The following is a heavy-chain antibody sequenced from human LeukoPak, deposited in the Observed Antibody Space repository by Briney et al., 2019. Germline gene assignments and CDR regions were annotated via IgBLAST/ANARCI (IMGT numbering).Heavy chain of an antibody. V-gene: IGHV1-69*05. Sequence: ASVKVSCKASGGTFSSYAISWVRQAPGQGLEWMGRIIPIFGTANYAQRFQGRVTITTDESTSTAYMELSSLSSEDTAVYYCARATLGWLRENWFDPWGQGTLVTVSS. CDR2: IIPIFGTA. J-gene: IGHJ5*02. CDR1: GGTFSSYA. D-gene: IGHD3-3*01. CDR3: ARATLGWLRENWFDP.